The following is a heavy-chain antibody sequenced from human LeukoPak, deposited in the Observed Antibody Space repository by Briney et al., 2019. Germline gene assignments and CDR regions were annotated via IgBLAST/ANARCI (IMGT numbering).Heavy chain of an antibody. D-gene: IGHD3-10*01. CDR2: MSPNSGDT. J-gene: IGHJ6*02. CDR3: ARVRRGRAPRIYYYYGMDV. Sequence: ASVKVSCKASGYTFTSYDFNWVRQATGQRPEWMGWMSPNSGDTGYAQKFQDRVTMTRNTSISTAYMELSSLRSDDTAVYYCARVRRGRAPRIYYYYGMDVWGQGTTVTVSS. V-gene: IGHV1-8*01. CDR1: GYTFTSYD.